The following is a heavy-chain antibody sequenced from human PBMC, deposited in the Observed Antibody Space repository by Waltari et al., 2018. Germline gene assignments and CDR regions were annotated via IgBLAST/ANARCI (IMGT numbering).Heavy chain of an antibody. D-gene: IGHD3-10*01. CDR2: CEPEDGET. CDR1: GYTLTELS. Sequence: QVQLVQSGAEVKKPGASVKVSCKVSGYTLTELSMHWVRQAPGKGREWMGGCEPEDGETIYAQKFQGRVTMTEDTSTDTAYMERSSLRSEDTAVYYCATDPLYYYGSGSTYWGQGTLVTVSS. V-gene: IGHV1-24*01. CDR3: ATDPLYYYGSGSTY. J-gene: IGHJ4*02.